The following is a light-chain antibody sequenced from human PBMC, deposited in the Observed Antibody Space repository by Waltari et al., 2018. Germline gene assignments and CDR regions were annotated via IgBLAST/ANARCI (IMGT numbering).Light chain of an antibody. CDR2: GAS. CDR3: QQYNSWLTWT. V-gene: IGKV3-15*01. Sequence: EIMMTQSPATLSVSPGDRATLSCRASQNIYTNLAWYQQKPGQTPRLLIYGASTRPTGIPAGFSGSGSGTEFTLTINSLQSEDFAVYYCQQYNSWLTWTFGQGTKVEIK. J-gene: IGKJ1*01. CDR1: QNIYTN.